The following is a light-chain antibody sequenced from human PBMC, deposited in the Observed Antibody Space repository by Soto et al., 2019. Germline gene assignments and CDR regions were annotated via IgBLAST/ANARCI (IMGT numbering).Light chain of an antibody. J-gene: IGKJ2*01. V-gene: IGKV1-39*01. CDR1: QSISSY. CDR2: AVS. CDR3: QQGASLPYT. Sequence: DIQMTQFPSSLSASVGDRVTITCRASQSISSYLNWYQQKPGKAPKVLVYAVSTLESGVPSRFSGSASGTDFTRTISSLQPEDFATYYCQQGASLPYTFGPGTKLEIK.